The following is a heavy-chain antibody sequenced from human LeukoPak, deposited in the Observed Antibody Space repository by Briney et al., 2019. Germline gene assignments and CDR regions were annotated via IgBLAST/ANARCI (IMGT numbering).Heavy chain of an antibody. CDR2: INHSGST. V-gene: IGHV4-34*01. Sequence: SETLSLTCAVYGGSFSGYYWSWIRQPPGKGLEWIGEINHSGSTNYNPSLKSRATISVDTSKNQFSLKLSSVTAADTAVYYCAREEMATMESFDYWGQGTLVTVSS. J-gene: IGHJ4*02. D-gene: IGHD5-24*01. CDR1: GGSFSGYY. CDR3: AREEMATMESFDY.